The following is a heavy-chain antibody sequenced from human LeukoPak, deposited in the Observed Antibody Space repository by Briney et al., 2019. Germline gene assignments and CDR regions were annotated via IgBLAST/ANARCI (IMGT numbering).Heavy chain of an antibody. CDR2: IYYSGMT. Sequence: SETLSLTCTVSGGSISSYYWSWIRQPPGKGLEWIGYIYYSGMTNYNPFLKSRVTMSVDTSKNQFSLNLNSATAADTAVYYCARRYCSGGSCYPRHFDFWGQGTLVTVSS. V-gene: IGHV4-59*08. D-gene: IGHD2-15*01. CDR3: ARRYCSGGSCYPRHFDF. CDR1: GGSISSYY. J-gene: IGHJ4*02.